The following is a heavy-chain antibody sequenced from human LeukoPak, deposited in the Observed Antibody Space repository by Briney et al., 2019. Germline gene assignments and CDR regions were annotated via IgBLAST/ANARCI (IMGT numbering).Heavy chain of an antibody. J-gene: IGHJ6*03. D-gene: IGHD4-17*01. V-gene: IGHV3-11*04. Sequence: PGGSLRLSCAASGFTFSDYYMSWIRQAPEKGLEWVSYISSSGSTIHYADSVKGRFTISRDNAKNSLYLQMNSLRAEDTAVYYCARRRGGDYGMYYYYYMDVWGKGTTVTVSS. CDR2: ISSSGSTI. CDR3: ARRRGGDYGMYYYYYMDV. CDR1: GFTFSDYY.